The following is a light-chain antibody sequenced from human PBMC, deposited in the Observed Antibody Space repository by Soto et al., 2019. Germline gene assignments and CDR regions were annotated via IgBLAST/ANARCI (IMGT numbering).Light chain of an antibody. CDR3: QQSYQNAHT. CDR2: VAS. Sequence: IQMTQSPSSLSASVGERVTITCRASQRIRTDLNWYQQRPWKAPKVLIDVASTWQSGVPSRFSGSASGTDFKLTITSLQHEDFALYYCQQSYQNAHTFGGGTRV. CDR1: QRIRTD. J-gene: IGKJ4*01. V-gene: IGKV1-39*01.